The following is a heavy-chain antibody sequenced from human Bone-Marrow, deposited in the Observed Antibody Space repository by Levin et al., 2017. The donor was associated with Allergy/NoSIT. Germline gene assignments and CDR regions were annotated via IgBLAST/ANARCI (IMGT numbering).Heavy chain of an antibody. V-gene: IGHV1-2*02. CDR1: GYTFTGYY. CDR3: ARARVLYFGDWNAAGFDY. Sequence: SVKVSCKASGYTFTGYYMHWVRQAPGQGLEWMGWINPNSGGTNYAQKFQGRVTMTRDTSISTAYMELSRLRSDDTAVYYCARARVLYFGDWNAAGFDYWGQGTLVTVSS. J-gene: IGHJ4*02. CDR2: INPNSGGT. D-gene: IGHD1-1*01.